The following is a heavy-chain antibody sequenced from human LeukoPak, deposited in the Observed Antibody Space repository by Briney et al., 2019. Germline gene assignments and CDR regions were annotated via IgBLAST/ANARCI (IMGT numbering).Heavy chain of an antibody. CDR2: INPSGGST. V-gene: IGHV1-46*01. D-gene: IGHD3-9*01. J-gene: IGHJ1*01. Sequence: GASVKVSCKASGYTFTSYYMHWVRQAPGQGLEWMGIINPSGGSTSYAQKFQGRVTMTRDMSTSTVYMELSSLRSEDTAVYYCARGQYDILTGYNSAEYFQHWGQGTPVTVSS. CDR3: ARGQYDILTGYNSAEYFQH. CDR1: GYTFTSYY.